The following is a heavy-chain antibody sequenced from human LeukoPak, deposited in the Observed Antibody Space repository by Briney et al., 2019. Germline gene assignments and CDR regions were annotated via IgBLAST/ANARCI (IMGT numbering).Heavy chain of an antibody. CDR1: DDSFTSNG. D-gene: IGHD3-3*01. Sequence: GASVKVSCKYSDDSFTSNGLSWVRQAPGQGLEWMGWISTENGHTNYAQKVQDRLTMTTDTSTTTAYMELRSLRSDDTAVYYCTRDDFVYKSFDFWGQGTLVTVSS. J-gene: IGHJ4*02. V-gene: IGHV1-18*01. CDR3: TRDDFVYKSFDF. CDR2: ISTENGHT.